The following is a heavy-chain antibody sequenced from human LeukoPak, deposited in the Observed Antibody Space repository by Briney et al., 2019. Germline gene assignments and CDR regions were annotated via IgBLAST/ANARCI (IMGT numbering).Heavy chain of an antibody. J-gene: IGHJ4*02. CDR2: ISGSGGST. Sequence: GGSLRLSCAASGFTFSSYAMSWVRQAPGKGPEWVSAISGSGGSTYYADSVKGRFTISRDNSKNTLYLQMNSLRAEDTAVYYCASSIAAAGTGRVYWGQGTLVTVSS. V-gene: IGHV3-23*01. D-gene: IGHD6-13*01. CDR1: GFTFSSYA. CDR3: ASSIAAAGTGRVY.